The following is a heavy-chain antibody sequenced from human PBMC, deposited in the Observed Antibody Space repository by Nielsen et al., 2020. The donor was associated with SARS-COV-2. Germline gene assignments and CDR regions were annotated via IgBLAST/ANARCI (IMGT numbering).Heavy chain of an antibody. CDR2: INHSGST. J-gene: IGHJ3*02. CDR3: ARDMGAAAYDAFDI. Sequence: SETLSLTCAVYGGSFSGYYWSWIRQPPGKGLEWIGEINHSGSTYYNPSLKSRVTISVDTSKNQFSLKLSSVTAADTAVYYCARDMGAAAYDAFDIWGQGTMVTVSS. V-gene: IGHV4-34*09. CDR1: GGSFSGYY. D-gene: IGHD6-13*01.